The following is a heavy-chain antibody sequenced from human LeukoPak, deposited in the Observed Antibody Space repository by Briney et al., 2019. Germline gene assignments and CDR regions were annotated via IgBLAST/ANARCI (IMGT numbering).Heavy chain of an antibody. J-gene: IGHJ5*02. CDR3: ATVQLERFLGNNWFDP. D-gene: IGHD1-1*01. Sequence: ASVKVSCKVSGYTLTELSMHWVRQAPGKGLEWMGGFDPEDGETIYAQKFQGRVTMTEDTSTDTAYMELSSLRSEGTAVYYCATVQLERFLGNNWFDPWGQGTLVTVSS. CDR1: GYTLTELS. V-gene: IGHV1-24*01. CDR2: FDPEDGET.